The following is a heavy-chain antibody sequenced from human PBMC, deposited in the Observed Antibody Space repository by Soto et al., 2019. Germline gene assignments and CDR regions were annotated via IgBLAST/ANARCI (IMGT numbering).Heavy chain of an antibody. CDR3: AREGVAPYYYSGMDV. V-gene: IGHV1-18*01. CDR1: GYTFTRSG. Sequence: QVQLVQSGAEVKKPGASVKVSCKASGYTFTRSGISWVRQAPGQGLEWMGWISTYNGDTNYAQTFQGRVTMTTDTSXRTVHMEGRSLRSDDTAVYYCAREGVAPYYYSGMDVWGQGTPVTVSS. D-gene: IGHD5-12*01. CDR2: ISTYNGDT. J-gene: IGHJ6*02.